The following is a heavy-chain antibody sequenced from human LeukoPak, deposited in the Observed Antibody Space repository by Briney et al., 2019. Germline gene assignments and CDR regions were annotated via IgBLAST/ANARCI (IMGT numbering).Heavy chain of an antibody. CDR2: IYTSGST. Sequence: SETLSLTCTVSGGSISSGSYCWNWVRQPAGKGLEWIGRIYTSGSTNYNPSLKSRVTISVDTSKNQFSLKLSSVTAADTAVYYCARFARGTWDNAFDIWGQGTMVTVSS. CDR1: GGSISSGSYC. D-gene: IGHD1-1*01. V-gene: IGHV4-61*02. CDR3: ARFARGTWDNAFDI. J-gene: IGHJ3*02.